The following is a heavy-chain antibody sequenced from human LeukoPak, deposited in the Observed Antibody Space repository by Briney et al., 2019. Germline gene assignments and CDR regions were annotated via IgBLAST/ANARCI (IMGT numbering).Heavy chain of an antibody. CDR1: GFSVSKNY. D-gene: IGHD6-19*01. CDR2: ISGGGDT. V-gene: IGHV3-53*05. Sequence: PGGSLRLSCAASGFSVSKNYMSWVRQAAGKGLEWASIISGGGDTYYADSVKGRFTISRDNTENTLYLQMNSLRVEDTAVYYCARVKTDTPGWYHFDYWGQGTLVTVSS. J-gene: IGHJ4*02. CDR3: ARVKTDTPGWYHFDY.